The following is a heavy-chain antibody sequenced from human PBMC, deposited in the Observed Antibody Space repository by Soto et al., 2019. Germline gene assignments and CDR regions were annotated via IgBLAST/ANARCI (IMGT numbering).Heavy chain of an antibody. CDR3: AKTPPVVTMVRAIYYFDY. V-gene: IGHV3-23*01. Sequence: GGSLRLSCAASGFTFSSYAMSWVRQAPGKGLEWVSAISGSGGSTYYADSVKGRFTISRDNSKNTLYLQMNSLRAEDTAVYYCAKTPPVVTMVRAIYYFDYWGQGTLVTVSS. D-gene: IGHD3-10*01. J-gene: IGHJ4*02. CDR2: ISGSGGST. CDR1: GFTFSSYA.